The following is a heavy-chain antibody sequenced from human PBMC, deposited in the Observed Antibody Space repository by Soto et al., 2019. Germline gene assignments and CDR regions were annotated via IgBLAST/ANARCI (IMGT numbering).Heavy chain of an antibody. CDR3: ARGVSHYYYGLDV. V-gene: IGHV4-39*01. Sequence: SETLSLTCTVSSGSIRSSTNYWGWIRQPPGKGLEWIGGIYYSGSTNYNPSLKSRITISVDTSKSQVSLKLNAVTAADTALYYCARGVSHYYYGLDVWGRGTTVTVSS. CDR1: SGSIRSSTNY. J-gene: IGHJ6*02. CDR2: IYYSGST. D-gene: IGHD2-8*01.